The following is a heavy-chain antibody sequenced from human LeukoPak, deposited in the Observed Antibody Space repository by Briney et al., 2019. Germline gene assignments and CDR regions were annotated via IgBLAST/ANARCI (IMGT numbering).Heavy chain of an antibody. D-gene: IGHD5-18*01. J-gene: IGHJ4*02. V-gene: IGHV5-51*01. Sequence: GASLQTSCKCSGYSITSYWIGCVRQMPGERLWFIRIIYAGDSDTKYSPSFQGQVTISADKSINTAYLQWSSLKASDTAMYYCARRDQGYSYALPFDYWGQGTLVTVSS. CDR2: IYAGDSDT. CDR3: ARRDQGYSYALPFDY. CDR1: GYSITSYW.